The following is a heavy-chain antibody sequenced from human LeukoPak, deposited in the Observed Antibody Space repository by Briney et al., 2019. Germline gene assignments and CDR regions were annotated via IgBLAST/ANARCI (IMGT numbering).Heavy chain of an antibody. CDR2: IHFSGST. J-gene: IGHJ3*02. V-gene: IGHV4-38-2*02. Sequence: SETLSLTCSVSGYSLSSGFYWGWIRQPPGKGLEWIGTIHFSGSTYYNPSLKSRVTISVDKSKNQFSLKLSSVTAADTAVYYCASDYGDLDAFDIWGQGTMVTVSS. CDR1: GYSLSSGFY. CDR3: ASDYGDLDAFDI. D-gene: IGHD4-17*01.